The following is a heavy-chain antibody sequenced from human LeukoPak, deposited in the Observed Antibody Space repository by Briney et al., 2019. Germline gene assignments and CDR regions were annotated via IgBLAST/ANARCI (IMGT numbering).Heavy chain of an antibody. CDR1: GGSISSAGYY. CDR2: IYYSGSA. Sequence: PSETLSLTCTVSGGSISSAGYYWAWIRQPPGKGLEWIGSIYYSGSAYYNPSLKSRVAVSVDTSKSQFSLSLSSVTAADTAVYYCARREGNGGWFDPWGQGMLVTVSS. CDR3: ARREGNGGWFDP. D-gene: IGHD4-23*01. V-gene: IGHV4-39*01. J-gene: IGHJ5*02.